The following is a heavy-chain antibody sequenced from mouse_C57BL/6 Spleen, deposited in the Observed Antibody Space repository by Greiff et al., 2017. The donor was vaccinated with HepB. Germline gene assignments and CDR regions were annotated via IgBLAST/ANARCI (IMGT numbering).Heavy chain of an antibody. CDR3: ARTEYSNYEGYYAMDY. Sequence: VQVVESGPGLVAPSQSLSITCTVSGFSLTSYAISWVRQPPGKGLEWLGVIWTGGGTNYNSALKSRLSISKDNSKSQVFLKMNSLQTDDTARYYCARTEYSNYEGYYAMDYWGQGTSVTVSS. CDR2: IWTGGGT. V-gene: IGHV2-9-1*01. J-gene: IGHJ4*01. D-gene: IGHD2-5*01. CDR1: GFSLTSYA.